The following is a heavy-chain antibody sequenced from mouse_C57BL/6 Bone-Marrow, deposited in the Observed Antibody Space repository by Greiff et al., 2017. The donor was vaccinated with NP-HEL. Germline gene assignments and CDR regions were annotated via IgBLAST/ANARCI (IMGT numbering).Heavy chain of an antibody. CDR3: ARSYYAKFAY. Sequence: VPLQPPGAALVPPGASLPLSFPASFSPFPLSFLPFFPPPPFPFLYWIGEIDPAGSYNNYKQKIKGKATLTVDTSSSTAYMQLSSLTSEDSAVYYCARSYYAKFAYWGQGTPVTVSA. D-gene: IGHD1-1*02. CDR2: IDPAGSYN. V-gene: IGHV1-50*01. J-gene: IGHJ3*01. CDR1: FSPFPLSF.